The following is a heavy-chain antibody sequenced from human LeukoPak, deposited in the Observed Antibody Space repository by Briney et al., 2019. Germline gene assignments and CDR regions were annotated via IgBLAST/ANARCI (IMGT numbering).Heavy chain of an antibody. CDR1: GYTFTNYY. CDR3: ARDRHYGDYVFVY. Sequence: APVKVSCKASGYTFTNYYMHWVRQAPGQGLEWMGIINPRGGSTSYAQKFQGRVTMTRDTSTSTVYMELSSLRSEDTAVYYCARDRHYGDYVFVYWGQGTLVTVSS. V-gene: IGHV1-46*01. D-gene: IGHD4-17*01. J-gene: IGHJ4*02. CDR2: INPRGGST.